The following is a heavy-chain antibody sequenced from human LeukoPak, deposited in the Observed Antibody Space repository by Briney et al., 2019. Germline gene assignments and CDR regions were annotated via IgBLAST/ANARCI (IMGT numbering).Heavy chain of an antibody. J-gene: IGHJ4*02. CDR2: ISGSGGST. D-gene: IGHD5-12*01. CDR3: AKDQWLRPYYLDY. Sequence: GGSLRLSCAASGFTFSSYSMNWVRQAPGKGLEWVSAISGSGGSTYYADSVKGRFTISRDNSKNTLYLQMDSLRAEDTAVYYCAKDQWLRPYYLDYWGQGTLVTVSS. CDR1: GFTFSSYS. V-gene: IGHV3-23*01.